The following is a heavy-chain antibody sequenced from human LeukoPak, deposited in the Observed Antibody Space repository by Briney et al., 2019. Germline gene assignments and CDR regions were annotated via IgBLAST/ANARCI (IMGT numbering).Heavy chain of an antibody. CDR1: GGSISSSSYY. Sequence: SETLSLTCTVSGGSISSSSYYWGWIRQPPGKGLEWIGSIYYSGSTYYNPSLKSRVTISVDTSKNQFSLKLSSVTAADTAVYYCASGGSSSWYGYYYYMDVWGKGTTVTISS. V-gene: IGHV4-39*07. CDR3: ASGGSSSWYGYYYYMDV. CDR2: IYYSGST. D-gene: IGHD6-13*01. J-gene: IGHJ6*03.